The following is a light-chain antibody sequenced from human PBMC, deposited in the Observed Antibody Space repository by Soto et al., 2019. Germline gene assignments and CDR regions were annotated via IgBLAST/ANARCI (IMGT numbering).Light chain of an antibody. CDR3: QQNSNWPLT. CDR2: DAS. Sequence: EVVLTQSPATLSLSPGERATLSCRASQSVSTYLAWYQQRPGQAPRLLIFDASNRATGIPARFSGSGSGTDFTLTISSIESEDFAVYYCQQNSNWPLTFGGGTRVES. CDR1: QSVSTY. J-gene: IGKJ4*01. V-gene: IGKV3-11*01.